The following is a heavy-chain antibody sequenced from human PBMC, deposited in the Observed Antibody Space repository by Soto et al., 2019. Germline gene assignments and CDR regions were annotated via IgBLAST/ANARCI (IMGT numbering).Heavy chain of an antibody. CDR1: GYTFTGYY. V-gene: IGHV1-2*04. D-gene: IGHD5-18*01. CDR3: AASRIQLWSFDY. Sequence: ASVKVSCKASGYTFTGYYMHWVRQAPGQGLEWMGWINPNSGGTNYAQKFQGWVTMTRDTSISTAYMELSRLRSDDTAVYYCAASRIQLWSFDYWGQGTLVTVSS. J-gene: IGHJ4*02. CDR2: INPNSGGT.